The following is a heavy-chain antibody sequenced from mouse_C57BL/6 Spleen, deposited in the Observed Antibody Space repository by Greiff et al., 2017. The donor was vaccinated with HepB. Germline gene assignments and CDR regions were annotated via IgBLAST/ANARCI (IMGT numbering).Heavy chain of an antibody. CDR1: GYSITSGYY. Sequence: DVQLQESGPGLVKPSQSLSLTCSVTGYSITSGYYWNWIRQFPGNKLEWMGYISYDGSNNYNPSLKNRISITRDTSKNQFFLKLNSVTTEDTATYYCARDRDLFAYWGQGTLVTVSA. CDR3: ARDRDLFAY. J-gene: IGHJ3*01. V-gene: IGHV3-6*01. CDR2: ISYDGSN. D-gene: IGHD3-3*01.